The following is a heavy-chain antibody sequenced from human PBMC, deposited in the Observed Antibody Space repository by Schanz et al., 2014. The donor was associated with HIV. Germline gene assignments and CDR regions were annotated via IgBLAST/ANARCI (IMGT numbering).Heavy chain of an antibody. D-gene: IGHD6-13*01. CDR3: ARDAEGSWKWGYFDY. J-gene: IGHJ4*02. Sequence: QVQLVESGGGVVQPGRSLRLSCTASGLTFSSSLMHWVRQAPGKGQEWVAGMSHDGFSKYFADSVKGRFAISREDSKNTVHLQMNSLTPEDTAVYYCARDAEGSWKWGYFDYGGQGILVTVSS. CDR2: MSHDGFSK. CDR1: GLTFSSSL. V-gene: IGHV3-30*09.